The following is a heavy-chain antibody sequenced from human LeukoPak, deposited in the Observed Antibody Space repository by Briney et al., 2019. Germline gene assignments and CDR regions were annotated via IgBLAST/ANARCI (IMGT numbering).Heavy chain of an antibody. D-gene: IGHD2-2*01. CDR3: AREAKGNIVVVPAAMRLDP. CDR2: IIPIFGTA. J-gene: IGHJ5*02. V-gene: IGHV1-69*05. Sequence: SVKVSCKASGGTFSSYAISWVRQAPGQGLEWMGRIIPIFGTANYAQKFQGRVTITTDEFTSTAYMELSSLRSEDTAVYYCAREAKGNIVVVPAAMRLDPWGQGTLVTVSS. CDR1: GGTFSSYA.